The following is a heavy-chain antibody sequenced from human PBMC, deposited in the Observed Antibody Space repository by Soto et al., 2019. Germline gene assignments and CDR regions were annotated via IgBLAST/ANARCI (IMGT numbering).Heavy chain of an antibody. CDR1: GGTFSSYA. D-gene: IGHD3-9*01. J-gene: IGHJ6*02. CDR3: ASPGYDILTGYYESRHYYYYYGMDV. Sequence: SVKVSCKASGGTFSSYAISWVRQAPGQGLEWMGGIIPIFGTANYAQKFQGRVTITADESTSTAYMELSSLRSEDTAVYYCASPGYDILTGYYESRHYYYYYGMDVWGQGTTVTVSS. CDR2: IIPIFGTA. V-gene: IGHV1-69*13.